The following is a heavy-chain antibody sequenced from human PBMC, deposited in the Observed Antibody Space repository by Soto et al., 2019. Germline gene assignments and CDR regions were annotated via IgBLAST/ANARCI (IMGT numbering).Heavy chain of an antibody. V-gene: IGHV4-34*01. CDR1: GGSFSGYY. CDR2: INHSGST. J-gene: IGHJ6*02. CDR3: ARGGRGYYKVYYYGMDV. D-gene: IGHD1-26*01. Sequence: KTSETLSLTCAVYGGSFSGYYWSWIRQPPGKGLEWIGEINHSGSTNYNPSLKSRVTISVDTSKNQFSLKLSSVTAADTAVYYCARGGRGYYKVYYYGMDVWGQGTTVTVSS.